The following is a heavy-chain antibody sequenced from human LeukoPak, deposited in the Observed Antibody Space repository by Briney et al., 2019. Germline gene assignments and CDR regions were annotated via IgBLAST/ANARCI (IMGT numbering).Heavy chain of an antibody. CDR3: ARVVAAAGENWFDP. Sequence: SVKVSCKASGGTFSSYAISWVRQAPGQGLEWMGGIIPIFGTANYAQKFQGGVTITTDESTSTAYMELSSLRSEDTAVYYCARVVAAAGENWFDPWGQGTLVTVSS. CDR2: IIPIFGTA. V-gene: IGHV1-69*05. CDR1: GGTFSSYA. D-gene: IGHD6-13*01. J-gene: IGHJ5*02.